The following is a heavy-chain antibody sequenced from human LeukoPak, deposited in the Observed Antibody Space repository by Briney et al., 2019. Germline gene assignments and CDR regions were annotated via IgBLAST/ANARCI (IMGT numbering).Heavy chain of an antibody. Sequence: SSETLSLTCTVSGDSISRSSDYWGWIRQPPGKGPEWIGSVYYIGSTFYNPSLKSRLTISIDTSKNQFSLKLRSVTAADTAVYYCAREDAEQMDNSFDIWGQGTMVTVSS. CDR2: VYYIGST. CDR1: GDSISRSSDY. D-gene: IGHD5-24*01. J-gene: IGHJ3*02. V-gene: IGHV4-39*07. CDR3: AREDAEQMDNSFDI.